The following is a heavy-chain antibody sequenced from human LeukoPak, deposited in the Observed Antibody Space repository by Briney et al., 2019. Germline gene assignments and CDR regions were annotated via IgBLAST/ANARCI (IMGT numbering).Heavy chain of an antibody. CDR2: INPNSGGT. Sequence: ASVKVSCKASGYTFTGYYMHWVRPAPGQALEWMGRINPNSGGTNYAQKFQARVTMTRDTSIRTAHLQRSRLRSDAPAGCYCARCEIVAATVYYFDYSGPGTLVTVSS. V-gene: IGHV1-2*06. CDR1: GYTFTGYY. CDR3: ARCEIVAATVYYFDY. D-gene: IGHD6-19*01. J-gene: IGHJ4*02.